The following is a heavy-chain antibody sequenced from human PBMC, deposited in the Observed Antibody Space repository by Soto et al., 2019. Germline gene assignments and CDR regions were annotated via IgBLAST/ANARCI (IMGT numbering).Heavy chain of an antibody. V-gene: IGHV4-39*01. J-gene: IGHJ6*02. Sequence: PSETLSLTCTVSGGSIISSSYYWGWIRQPPGKGLEWIGSIYYSGSTYYNPSLKSRVTISVDTSTKQFSLKLSSVPAADAAVYYCARPGDWFGELSRHCYCGMDVWGQGTTVTVS. CDR1: GGSIISSSYY. CDR3: ARPGDWFGELSRHCYCGMDV. CDR2: IYYSGST. D-gene: IGHD3-10*01.